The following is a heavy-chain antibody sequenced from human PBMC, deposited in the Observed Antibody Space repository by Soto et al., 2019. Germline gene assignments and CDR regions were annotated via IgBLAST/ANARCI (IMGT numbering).Heavy chain of an antibody. CDR3: AGGIRVATAASYYFDS. CDR1: GYTFSKYA. D-gene: IGHD5-12*01. Sequence: QVQLVQSGAEVKKPGASVMLSCKASGYTFSKYAMQWVRQALGQRPEWMGWINAGNGNTKYSQKFQDRFTITRDTPANSAYMDLRSLTSEDTAVYYCAGGIRVATAASYYFDSWGQGAQVTVSS. J-gene: IGHJ4*02. V-gene: IGHV1-3*01. CDR2: INAGNGNT.